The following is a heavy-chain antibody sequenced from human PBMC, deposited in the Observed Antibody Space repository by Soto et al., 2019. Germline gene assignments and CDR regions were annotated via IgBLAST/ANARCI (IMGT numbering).Heavy chain of an antibody. J-gene: IGHJ4*02. Sequence: SVKVSCKASGGTFSSYSISWVRQAPGQGLEWMGGIIPIFGTANYARKFQGRVTITADESTSTAYMELSSLRSEDTAVYYCAREYYYDSSGYYYAHYFDYWGQGTLVTVSS. CDR1: GGTFSSYS. CDR2: IIPIFGTA. D-gene: IGHD3-22*01. V-gene: IGHV1-69*13. CDR3: AREYYYDSSGYYYAHYFDY.